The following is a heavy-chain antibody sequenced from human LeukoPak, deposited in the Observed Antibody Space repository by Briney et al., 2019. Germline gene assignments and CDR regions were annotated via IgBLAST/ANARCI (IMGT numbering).Heavy chain of an antibody. CDR3: ARDRDQLLLSWFDP. CDR2: ISAYNGNT. CDR1: GYTFTSYG. D-gene: IGHD2-2*01. Sequence: GASVKVSCKASGYTFTSYGISWVRQAPGQGLEWMRWISAYNGNTNYAQKLQGRVTMTTDTSTSTAYMELRSLRSDDTAVYYCARDRDQLLLSWFDPWGQGTLVTVSS. V-gene: IGHV1-18*01. J-gene: IGHJ5*02.